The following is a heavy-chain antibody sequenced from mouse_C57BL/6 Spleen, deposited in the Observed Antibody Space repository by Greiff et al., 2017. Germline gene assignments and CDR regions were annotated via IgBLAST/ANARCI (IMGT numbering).Heavy chain of an antibody. V-gene: IGHV2-2*01. CDR3: ARKGFHYAMDY. J-gene: IGHJ4*01. CDR2: IWSGGST. CDR1: GFSLPSYG. Sequence: QVQLQQSGPGLVQPSHSLTITCTASGFSLPSYGVHWVRQSPGKGLEWLGVIWSGGSTDYNAAFISKLSISKDNSKSQVFFKMNSLQADDTAIYYCARKGFHYAMDYWGQGTSVTVSS.